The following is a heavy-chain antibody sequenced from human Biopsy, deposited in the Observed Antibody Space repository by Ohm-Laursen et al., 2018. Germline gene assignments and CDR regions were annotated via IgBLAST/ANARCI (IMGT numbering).Heavy chain of an antibody. CDR1: SYTFTDYN. CDR3: ARDPLNGHKHFDY. J-gene: IGHJ4*02. D-gene: IGHD2-8*01. V-gene: IGHV1-2*02. Sequence: ASVKVSCKASSYTFTDYNIHWMRQAPGQGLEWLGYINCKTGLTNYAQKFQGTATMTRDTSISTAYLALGSLRSADTAIYYCARDPLNGHKHFDYWGQGSLVTVSS. CDR2: INCKTGLT.